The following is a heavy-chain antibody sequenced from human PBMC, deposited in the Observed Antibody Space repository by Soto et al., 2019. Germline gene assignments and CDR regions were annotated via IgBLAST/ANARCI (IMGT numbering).Heavy chain of an antibody. CDR1: GGSISSGGYY. D-gene: IGHD5-18*01. J-gene: IGHJ4*02. CDR2: IYYSGST. V-gene: IGHV4-31*03. CDR3: ARVLGYSYALDY. Sequence: TLSLTCTVSGGSISSGGYYWSWIRQHPGKGLERIGYIYYSGSTYYNPSLKSRATISVDTSKSQFSLKLSSVTAADTAVYYCARVLGYSYALDYWGQGTLVTVSS.